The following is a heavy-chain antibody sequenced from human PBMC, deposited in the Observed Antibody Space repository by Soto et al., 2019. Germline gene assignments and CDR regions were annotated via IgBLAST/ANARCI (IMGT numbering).Heavy chain of an antibody. CDR2: ITYSGNT. D-gene: IGHD3-10*01. Sequence: SETLSLTCTVSGGSINYYYWSWIRQPPGRGLEWIGYITYSGNTNYNPSLKSRVSISLDTSGNQFSLMLSSVTAADTAVYYCARDRLGSGSYLAFDPWGQGTLVTVSS. J-gene: IGHJ5*02. CDR3: ARDRLGSGSYLAFDP. V-gene: IGHV4-59*01. CDR1: GGSINYYY.